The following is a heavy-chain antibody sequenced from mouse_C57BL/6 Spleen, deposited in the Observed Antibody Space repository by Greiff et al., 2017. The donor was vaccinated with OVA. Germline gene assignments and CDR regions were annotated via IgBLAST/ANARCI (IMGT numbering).Heavy chain of an antibody. CDR3: ARDGESIVTTFHYFDY. D-gene: IGHD2-5*01. Sequence: EVQGVESGGGLVKPGGSLKLSCAASGFTFSSYAMSWVRQTPEKRLEWVATISDGGSYTYYPDNVKGRFTISRDNAKNNLYLQMSHLKSEDTAMYYCARDGESIVTTFHYFDYWGQGTTLTVSS. CDR2: ISDGGSYT. V-gene: IGHV5-4*01. CDR1: GFTFSSYA. J-gene: IGHJ2*01.